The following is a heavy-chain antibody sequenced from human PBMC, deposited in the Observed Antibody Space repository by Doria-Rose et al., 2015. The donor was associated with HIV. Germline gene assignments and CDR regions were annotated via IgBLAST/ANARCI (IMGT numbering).Heavy chain of an antibody. CDR2: IFSDDER. V-gene: IGHV2-26*01. Sequence: QVTLKESGPELVKPTETLTLTCTVSGVSLSSPGMGVSWIRQPPGKALEWLANIFSDDERSYKTSLKSRLTISSGTSKSQVVLTMTDMDPVDTATYYCARIKSSRWYHKYYFDFWGQGTLVIVSA. CDR1: GVSLSSPGMG. CDR3: ARIKSSRWYHKYYFDF. J-gene: IGHJ4*02. D-gene: IGHD6-13*01.